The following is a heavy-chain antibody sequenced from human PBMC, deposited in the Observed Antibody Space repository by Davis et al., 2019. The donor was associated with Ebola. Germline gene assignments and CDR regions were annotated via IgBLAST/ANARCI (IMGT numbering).Heavy chain of an antibody. Sequence: SGPTLVKPTQTFTLTCTFSGFSLSTSGMCVSWIRQPPGKALEWLARIDWDDDKYYSTSLKTRLTISKDTSKNQVVLTMTNMDPVDTATYYCARSRGSGSYYLPDYWGQGTLVTVSS. V-gene: IGHV2-70*11. D-gene: IGHD3-10*01. J-gene: IGHJ4*02. CDR1: GFSLSTSGMC. CDR2: IDWDDDK. CDR3: ARSRGSGSYYLPDY.